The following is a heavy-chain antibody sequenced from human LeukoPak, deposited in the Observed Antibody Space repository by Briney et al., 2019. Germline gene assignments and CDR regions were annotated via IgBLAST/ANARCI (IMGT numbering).Heavy chain of an antibody. D-gene: IGHD3-10*01. Sequence: SETLSLTCTVSGGSISSYYWSWIRQPAGKGLEWIGRIYTSGSTNYNPSLKSRVTMSVDTSKNQFSLKLSSVTAADTAVYYCARAWRPMVQGVNPTGFDYWGQGTLVTVSS. CDR3: ARAWRPMVQGVNPTGFDY. CDR2: IYTSGST. J-gene: IGHJ4*02. V-gene: IGHV4-4*07. CDR1: GGSISSYY.